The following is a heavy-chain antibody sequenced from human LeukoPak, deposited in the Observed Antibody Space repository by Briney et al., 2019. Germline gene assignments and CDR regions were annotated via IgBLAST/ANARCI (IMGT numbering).Heavy chain of an antibody. Sequence: SETLSLTCTVSGGSISSYYWSWIRQPPGKGLEWIGYIYHSGSTDYNPSLKSRVTISRDTSKNQFTLKLSSVTAADTAVDYCARHEYRDDAFDIWGQGTMVTVSS. V-gene: IGHV4-59*01. CDR1: GGSISSYY. D-gene: IGHD2/OR15-2a*01. CDR2: IYHSGST. CDR3: ARHEYRDDAFDI. J-gene: IGHJ3*02.